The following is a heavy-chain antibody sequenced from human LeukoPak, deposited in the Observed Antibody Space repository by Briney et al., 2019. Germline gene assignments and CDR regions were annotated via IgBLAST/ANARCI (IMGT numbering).Heavy chain of an antibody. CDR3: ARATLGYCSGGSCEERAFDI. CDR1: GGSISSYY. D-gene: IGHD2-15*01. J-gene: IGHJ3*02. V-gene: IGHV4-59*01. CDR2: IYYSGST. Sequence: PSETLSLTCTVSGGSISSYYWSWIRQPPGKGLEWIGYIYYSGSTNYNPSLKSRVTISVDTSKDQFSLKLSSVTAADTAVYYCARATLGYCSGGSCEERAFDIWGQGTMVTVSS.